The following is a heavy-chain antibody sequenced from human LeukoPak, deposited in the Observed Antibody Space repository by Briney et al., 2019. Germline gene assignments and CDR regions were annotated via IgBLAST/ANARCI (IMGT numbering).Heavy chain of an antibody. CDR1: GFTFSSYD. D-gene: IGHD5-24*01. CDR2: IGTAGDT. V-gene: IGHV3-13*01. J-gene: IGHJ4*02. CDR3: ARDRPGDGFNSD. Sequence: GGSLRLSCAASGFTFSSYDMHWVRQATGKGLEWVSAIGTAGDTYYPGSVKGRYDISRDNSKNTLYLQMNSLRAEDTAVYYCARDRPGDGFNSDWGQGTLVTVSS.